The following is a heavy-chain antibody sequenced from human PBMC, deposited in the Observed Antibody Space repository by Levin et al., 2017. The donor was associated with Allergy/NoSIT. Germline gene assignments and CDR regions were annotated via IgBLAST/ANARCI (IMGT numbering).Heavy chain of an antibody. D-gene: IGHD3-16*01. CDR2: IWYDGSNK. J-gene: IGHJ4*02. CDR3: ASALGEYYDYIWGSYSPAPPDY. Sequence: PGESLKISCAASGFTFSSYGMHWVRQAPGKGLEWVAVIWYDGSNKYYADSVKGRFTISRDNSKNTLYLQMNSLRAEDTAVYYCASALGEYYDYIWGSYSPAPPDYWGQGTLVTVSS. CDR1: GFTFSSYG. V-gene: IGHV3-33*01.